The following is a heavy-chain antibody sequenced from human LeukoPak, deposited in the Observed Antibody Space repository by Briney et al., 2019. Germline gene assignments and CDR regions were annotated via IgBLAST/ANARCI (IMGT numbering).Heavy chain of an antibody. D-gene: IGHD3-10*01. Sequence: GGSLRLSCAASGFTFSSYWMSWVRQAPGKGLEWVANIKQDGSEKYYVDSVKGRFTISRDNAKNSLYLQMNSLRAEDTAVYYCARSSASTRWFGELLGHYYYYMDVRGEGTTVTISS. CDR3: ARSSASTRWFGELLGHYYYYMDV. CDR2: IKQDGSEK. CDR1: GFTFSSYW. V-gene: IGHV3-7*01. J-gene: IGHJ6*03.